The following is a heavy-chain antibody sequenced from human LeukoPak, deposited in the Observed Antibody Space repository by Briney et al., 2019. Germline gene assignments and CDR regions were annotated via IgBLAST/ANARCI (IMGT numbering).Heavy chain of an antibody. CDR1: GYTFSNYV. CDR3: ARDLGDYWFDP. CDR2: INAGNGNT. Sequence: ASVKVSCKASGYTFSNYVMSWVRQAPGQRLEWMGWINAGNGNTKYSQKFQGRVTITRDTSASTAYMELSSLRSEDTAVYYCARDLGDYWFDPWGQGTLVTVSS. D-gene: IGHD2-21*02. J-gene: IGHJ5*02. V-gene: IGHV1-3*01.